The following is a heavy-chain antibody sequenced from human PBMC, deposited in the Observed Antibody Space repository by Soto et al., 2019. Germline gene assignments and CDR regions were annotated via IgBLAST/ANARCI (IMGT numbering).Heavy chain of an antibody. Sequence: EVQLVESGGGLVQPGGSVTLSCAASGFTFSVSSMHWVRQASGKGLAWVGRIRSKANTYATTYAESLNGRFTISRDDSKNTAYLQMNNLKTENTAVDYWTIEGAGFGHWGQGTLVTVSS. D-gene: IGHD1-26*01. V-gene: IGHV3-73*01. CDR1: GFTFSVSS. CDR2: IRSKANTYAT. CDR3: TIEGAGFGH. J-gene: IGHJ4*02.